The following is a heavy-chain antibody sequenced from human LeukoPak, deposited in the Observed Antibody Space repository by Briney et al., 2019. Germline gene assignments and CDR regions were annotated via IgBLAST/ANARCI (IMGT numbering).Heavy chain of an antibody. J-gene: IGHJ4*02. V-gene: IGHV1-69*13. CDR1: GGTFSSYA. CDR2: IIPIFGTA. D-gene: IGHD2-21*02. Sequence: SVNVSCKASGGTFSSYAVSWVRQAPGQGLEWMGGIIPIFGTANYAQKFQGRVTITADESTSTAYMELSSLRSEDTAVYYCAMVSAGAQAYCGGDCYSFDYWGQGTLVTVSS. CDR3: AMVSAGAQAYCGGDCYSFDY.